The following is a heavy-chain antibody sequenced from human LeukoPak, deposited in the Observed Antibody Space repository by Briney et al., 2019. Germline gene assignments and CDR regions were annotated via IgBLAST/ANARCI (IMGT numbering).Heavy chain of an antibody. CDR1: GYGFTTYW. V-gene: IGHV5-51*01. CDR3: AKKYSSGWPN. J-gene: IGHJ4*02. CDR2: IYPGDADT. Sequence: GSALQFSSQGSGYGFTTYWIGWVRQMPGKGLEWMGIIYPGDADTRYSTSFQGQVTISADKSINTAYLQWSSLKASDTAMYYCAKKYSSGWPNWGQGALVTVSS. D-gene: IGHD6-19*01.